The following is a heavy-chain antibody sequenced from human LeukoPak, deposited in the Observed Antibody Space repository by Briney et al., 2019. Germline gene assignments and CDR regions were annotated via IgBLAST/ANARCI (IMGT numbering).Heavy chain of an antibody. J-gene: IGHJ5*02. V-gene: IGHV4-59*12. CDR1: GGSISGYY. CDR3: ARVLGYCSGGSCSETNWFDP. CDR2: IYYTGST. Sequence: SETLSLTCTVSGGSISGYYWSWIRQPPGKGLEWIDYIYYTGSTNYNPSLKSRVTISVDTSKNQFSLKLSSVTAADTAVYYCARVLGYCSGGSCSETNWFDPWGQGTLVTVSS. D-gene: IGHD2-15*01.